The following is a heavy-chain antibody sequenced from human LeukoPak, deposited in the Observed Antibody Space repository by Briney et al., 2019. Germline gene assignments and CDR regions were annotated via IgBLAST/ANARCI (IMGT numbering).Heavy chain of an antibody. CDR2: IYYTGAT. CDR3: ARAGYSYGTGYYFDY. Sequence: SETLSLTRTVSGGSISSYYWSWIRLPPGKGLEWIGYIYYTGATYYNPSLKSRVTISLDTSKNQFSLKLSSVTAADAAVYYCARAGYSYGTGYYFDYWGQGALVTVSS. V-gene: IGHV4-59*01. D-gene: IGHD5-18*01. CDR1: GGSISSYY. J-gene: IGHJ4*02.